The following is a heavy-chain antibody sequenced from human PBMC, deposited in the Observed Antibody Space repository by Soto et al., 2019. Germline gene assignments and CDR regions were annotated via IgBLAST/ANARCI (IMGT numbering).Heavy chain of an antibody. V-gene: IGHV1-69*01. CDR1: GGTFSGYA. CDR2: IIPIFGTA. D-gene: IGHD6-13*01. Sequence: QVQLVQSGAEVKKPGSSVKVSCKASGGTFSGYAISWVRQAPGQGLEWMGGIIPIFGTANYAQKFQGRVTITADESTSTAYMELSSLRSEDTAVYYCARVPSAGDHKIYFDYWGQGTLVTVSS. J-gene: IGHJ4*02. CDR3: ARVPSAGDHKIYFDY.